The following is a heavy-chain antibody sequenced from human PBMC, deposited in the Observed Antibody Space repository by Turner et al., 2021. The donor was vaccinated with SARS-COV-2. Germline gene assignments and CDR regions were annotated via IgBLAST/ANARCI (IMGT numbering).Heavy chain of an antibody. V-gene: IGHV3-74*01. D-gene: IGHD6-13*01. CDR1: GFTFSRYW. CDR2: SNSDGSST. CDR3: ARVGIAAAGPTFYYYYYGMDV. J-gene: IGHJ6*02. Sequence: EVQLVESGGGLVQPGGSLRLSCAASGFTFSRYWMHWVRQAPGKGLVWVSRSNSDGSSTSYADSVKGRFTSTRDNAKNTLYLQMNSLRAEDTAVYYCARVGIAAAGPTFYYYYYGMDVWGQGTTVTVSS.